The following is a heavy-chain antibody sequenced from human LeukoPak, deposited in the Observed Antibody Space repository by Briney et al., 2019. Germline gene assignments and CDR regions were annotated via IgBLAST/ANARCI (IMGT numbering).Heavy chain of an antibody. CDR2: INPNSGGT. D-gene: IGHD2-2*02. CDR3: ARERAVGYCSSTSCYTGVWGFDP. V-gene: IGHV1-2*02. Sequence: ASVKVSCKASGYTFTGYYMHWVRQAPGQGLEWMGWINPNSGGTNYAQKFQGRVTMTRDTSISTAYIELSRLRSDDTAVYYCARERAVGYCSSTSCYTGVWGFDPWGQGTLVTVSS. CDR1: GYTFTGYY. J-gene: IGHJ5*02.